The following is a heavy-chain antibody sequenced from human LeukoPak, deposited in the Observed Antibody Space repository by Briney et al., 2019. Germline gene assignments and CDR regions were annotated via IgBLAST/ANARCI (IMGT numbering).Heavy chain of an antibody. Sequence: SETLSLTCTVSGDSISNYYWSWLRQPPGKGLEWIGHIYYSGSTNSNPSLKSRVTISVDTSKNQFSLKLSSVTAADTAVYYCARARYGSHWFDPWGQGTLVTVSS. CDR1: GDSISNYY. D-gene: IGHD3-16*02. V-gene: IGHV4-59*12. CDR3: ARARYGSHWFDP. CDR2: IYYSGST. J-gene: IGHJ5*02.